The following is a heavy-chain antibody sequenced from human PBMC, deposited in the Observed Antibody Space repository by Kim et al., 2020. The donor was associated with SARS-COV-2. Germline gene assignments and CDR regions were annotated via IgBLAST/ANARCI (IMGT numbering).Heavy chain of an antibody. J-gene: IGHJ4*02. V-gene: IGHV3-53*04. CDR3: ARDEY. Sequence: YSGGSTYYADSVKGRFTISRHNSKNTLYLQMNSLGAEDTAVYYCARDEYWGQGTLVTVSS. CDR2: YSGGST.